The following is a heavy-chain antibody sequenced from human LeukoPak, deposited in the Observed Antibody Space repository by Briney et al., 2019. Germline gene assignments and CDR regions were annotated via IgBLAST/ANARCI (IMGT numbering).Heavy chain of an antibody. CDR3: ARGPPESTHSDY. CDR2: INPNSGGT. V-gene: IGHV1-2*02. D-gene: IGHD2-2*01. J-gene: IGHJ4*02. CDR1: GYTFTGYY. Sequence: ASVKVSCKASGYTFTGYYMHWVPQAPGQGLEWMGWINPNSGGTNYAQKFQGRVTMTRSTSITTAYMELSSLTSEDTAVYYCARGPPESTHSDYWGQGTLVTVSS.